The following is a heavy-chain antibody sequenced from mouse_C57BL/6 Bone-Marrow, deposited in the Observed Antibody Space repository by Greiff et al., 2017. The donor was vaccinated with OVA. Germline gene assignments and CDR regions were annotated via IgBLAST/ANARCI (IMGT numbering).Heavy chain of an antibody. D-gene: IGHD2-3*01. CDR3: ARYLIYDGYYDWDFEV. V-gene: IGHV3-8*01. CDR2: ISYSGST. CDR1: GYSITSDY. Sequence: VQLKESGPGLAKPSQTLSLTCSVTGYSITSDYWNWIRKFPGNKLEYMGYISYSGSTYYNPSLNSRISITRDTSKNQYYLQLNSVTTEDTATYYCARYLIYDGYYDWDFEVGGTGTTVTVSS. J-gene: IGHJ1*03.